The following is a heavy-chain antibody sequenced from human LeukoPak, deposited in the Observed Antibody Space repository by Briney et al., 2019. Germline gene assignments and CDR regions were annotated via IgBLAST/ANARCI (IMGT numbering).Heavy chain of an antibody. CDR2: INSDGSNT. V-gene: IGHV3-74*01. CDR3: VRGIQSWFNGMDV. CDR1: GFTLSSYW. D-gene: IGHD3-10*01. Sequence: PGGSLRLSCAASGFTLSSYWMHWVRQVPGKGLVWVSRINSDGSNTRYADSVKGRFTVSRDNAKNTLFLQMNSLGTEDTAVYYCVRGIQSWFNGMDVWGQGTTVTVSS. J-gene: IGHJ6*02.